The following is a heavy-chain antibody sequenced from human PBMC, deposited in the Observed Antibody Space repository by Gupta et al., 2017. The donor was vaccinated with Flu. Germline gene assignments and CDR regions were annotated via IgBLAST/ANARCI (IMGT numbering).Heavy chain of an antibody. V-gene: IGHV3-11*01. Sequence: AASGFTSGDYFMSWVRQAPGKGLEWVSYITSYSRTIYYADSVKGRFTISRDTAKNSLYLQMNSLRAEDTAVYYCARCPLTGYYFDYWGQGTLGTVSS. J-gene: IGHJ4*02. CDR3: ARCPLTGYYFDY. CDR2: ITSYSRTI. D-gene: IGHD3-9*01. CDR1: GFTSGDYF.